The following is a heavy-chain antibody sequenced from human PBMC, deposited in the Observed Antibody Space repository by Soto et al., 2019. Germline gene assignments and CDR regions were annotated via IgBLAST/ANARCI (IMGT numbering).Heavy chain of an antibody. CDR3: AREMYYDFWSGYYFPGVGVYRQNDY. CDR2: ISSSSSTI. Sequence: GGSLRLSCAASGFTFSSYSMNWVRQAPGKGLEWVSYISSSSSTIYYADSVKGRFTISRDNAKNSLYLQMNSLRDEDTAVYYCAREMYYDFWSGYYFPGVGVYRQNDYWGQGTLVTVSS. V-gene: IGHV3-48*02. J-gene: IGHJ4*02. CDR1: GFTFSSYS. D-gene: IGHD3-3*01.